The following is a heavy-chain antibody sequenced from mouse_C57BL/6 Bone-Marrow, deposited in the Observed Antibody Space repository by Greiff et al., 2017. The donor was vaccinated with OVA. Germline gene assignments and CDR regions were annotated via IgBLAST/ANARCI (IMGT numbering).Heavy chain of an antibody. CDR2: IDPNSGGT. CDR1: GYTFTSYW. J-gene: IGHJ1*03. CDR3: AKGIYYYGAGYFDV. Sequence: VQLQQPGAELVKPGASVKLSCKASGYTFTSYWMHWVKQRPGRGLEWSGRIDPNSGGTKYNEKFKSKATLTVDTPSSTVYLQLSSLTSEDSAVYYWAKGIYYYGAGYFDVWGTGTTVTVSS. D-gene: IGHD1-1*01. V-gene: IGHV1-72*01.